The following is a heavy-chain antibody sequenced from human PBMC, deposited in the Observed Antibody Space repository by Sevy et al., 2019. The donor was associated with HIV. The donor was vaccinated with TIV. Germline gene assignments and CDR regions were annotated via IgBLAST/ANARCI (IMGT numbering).Heavy chain of an antibody. Sequence: SLRLSCTTSGFTFGDYAMNWVRQAPGKGLEWVAFLKSNADGGTVDHAASVKGRFTISRDDSKSIAYLQMNDLTSEETGVYYCTRWKRLQSIFDYWGQGAPVTVSS. CDR3: TRWKRLQSIFDY. V-gene: IGHV3-49*04. CDR2: LKSNADGGTV. J-gene: IGHJ4*02. D-gene: IGHD1-1*01. CDR1: GFTFGDYA.